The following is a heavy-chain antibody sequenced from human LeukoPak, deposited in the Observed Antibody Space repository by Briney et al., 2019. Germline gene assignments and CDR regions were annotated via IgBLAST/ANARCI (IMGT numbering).Heavy chain of an antibody. CDR1: GFTFSDYY. D-gene: IGHD2-21*01. V-gene: IGHV3-11*01. CDR2: ISSSGSTI. J-gene: IGHJ4*02. Sequence: AGGSLRLSCAASGFTFSDYYMSWIRQAPGKGLEWVSYISSSGSTIYYADSVKGRFTISRDNAKNSLYLQMNSLRAEDTAVYYCAREEMTIVDCDYFDYWGQGTLVTVSS. CDR3: AREEMTIVDCDYFDY.